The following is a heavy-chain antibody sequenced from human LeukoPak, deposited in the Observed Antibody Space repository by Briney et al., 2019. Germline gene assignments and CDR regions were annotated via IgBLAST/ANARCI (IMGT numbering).Heavy chain of an antibody. Sequence: GGSLRLSCVASGFTFSTYEMNWVRQAPGKGLEWLSYISSSGGTIYYADSVKGRFTISRDNAKNSLSLLMNSLRAEDTAVYYCSRVIGGYDSTFYYYYMDVWGKETTVTISS. CDR3: SRVIGGYDSTFYYYYMDV. CDR1: GFTFSTYE. D-gene: IGHD5-12*01. J-gene: IGHJ6*03. V-gene: IGHV3-48*03. CDR2: ISSSGGTI.